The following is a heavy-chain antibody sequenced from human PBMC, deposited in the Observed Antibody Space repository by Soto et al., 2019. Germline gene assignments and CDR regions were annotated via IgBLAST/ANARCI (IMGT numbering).Heavy chain of an antibody. V-gene: IGHV4-39*01. CDR3: ARRGQSDGYDY. D-gene: IGHD5-18*01. CDR2: IYYSGST. CDR1: GGSISSSSYY. Sequence: SETLSLTCTVSGGSISSSSYYWGWIRQPPGKGLEWIGSIYYSGSTYYNPSLKSRVTISVDTSKNQFSLKLSSVTAADTAVYYCARRGQSDGYDYWGQGTLVTVSS. J-gene: IGHJ4*02.